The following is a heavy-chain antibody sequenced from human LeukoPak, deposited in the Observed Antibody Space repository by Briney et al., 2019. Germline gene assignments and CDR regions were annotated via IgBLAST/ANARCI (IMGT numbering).Heavy chain of an antibody. CDR1: GYTFTDYY. Sequence: ASVKVSCKASGYTFTDYYIHWVRQAPGQGLEWMGWIHPPSGGTNYAEKLQGRVTMTRDTSISAAYMELTRLTSDDAGVYYCVRDPGWLQVDYWGQGTLLTVSS. J-gene: IGHJ4*02. D-gene: IGHD5-24*01. CDR3: VRDPGWLQVDY. V-gene: IGHV1-2*02. CDR2: IHPPSGGT.